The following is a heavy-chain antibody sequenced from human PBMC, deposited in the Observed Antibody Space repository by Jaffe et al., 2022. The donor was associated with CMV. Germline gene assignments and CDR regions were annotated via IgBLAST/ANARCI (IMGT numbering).Heavy chain of an antibody. Sequence: QLQLQESGPGLVKPSETLSLTCTVSGGSISSSSYYWGWIRQPPGKGLEWIGSIYYSGSTYYNPSLKSRVTISVDTSKNQFSLKLSSVTAADTAVYYCARHVNGSYFVGAFDIWGQGTMVTVSS. CDR1: GGSISSSSYY. D-gene: IGHD1-26*01. CDR2: IYYSGST. J-gene: IGHJ3*02. CDR3: ARHVNGSYFVGAFDI. V-gene: IGHV4-39*01.